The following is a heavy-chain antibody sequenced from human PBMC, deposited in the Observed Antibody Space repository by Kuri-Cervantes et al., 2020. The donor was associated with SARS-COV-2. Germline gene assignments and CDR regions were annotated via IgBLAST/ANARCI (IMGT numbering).Heavy chain of an antibody. V-gene: IGHV3-21*06. CDR1: GFTFNTYN. CDR3: ARDGGSSWYSYFDY. D-gene: IGHD6-13*01. CDR2: IGPSNTYI. J-gene: IGHJ4*02. Sequence: GESLKISCTASGFTFNTYNMKWVRQAPGKGLEWVSGIGPSNTYIYYADSVKGRFIISRDNAKNSLYLQMNSLRAEDTAVYYCARDGGSSWYSYFDYWGQGTLVTVSS.